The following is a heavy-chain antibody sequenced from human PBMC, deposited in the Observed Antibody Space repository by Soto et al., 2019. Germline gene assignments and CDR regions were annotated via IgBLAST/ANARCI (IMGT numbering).Heavy chain of an antibody. CDR1: GYSITASYSN. D-gene: IGHD3-10*02. V-gene: IGHV4-38-2*01. CDR3: AKLVRDDVRRSDLDP. Sequence: PXETLCLTCAVSGYSITASYSNWAWIRQPPGKGLEWIGTFYYSGTTSQNPPLRSRITISGDTSRNQFSLNLRSVTAADSGVYYCAKLVRDDVRRSDLDPWAQGTLVTVSS. J-gene: IGHJ5*02. CDR2: FYYSGTT.